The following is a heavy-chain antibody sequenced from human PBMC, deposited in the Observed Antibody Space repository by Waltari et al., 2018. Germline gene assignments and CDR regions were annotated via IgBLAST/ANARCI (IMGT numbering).Heavy chain of an antibody. V-gene: IGHV1-46*01. D-gene: IGHD2-2*01. J-gene: IGHJ5*02. Sequence: QVQLVQSGAEVKKPGASVKVSCKASGYTFTSYYMHWVRQAPGQGLEWMGIINPSGGSTSYAQKFQGRVTMTRDTSTSTVYMELSSLRSEDTAVYYCARTARVCSSTSCSFLNWFDPWGQGTLVTVSS. CDR3: ARTARVCSSTSCSFLNWFDP. CDR1: GYTFTSYY. CDR2: INPSGGST.